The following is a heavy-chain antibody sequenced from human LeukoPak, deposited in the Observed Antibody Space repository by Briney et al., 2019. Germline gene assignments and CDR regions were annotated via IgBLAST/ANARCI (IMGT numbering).Heavy chain of an antibody. CDR3: ARSESNYYDSSGPGDFDY. Sequence: SETLSLTCTVSGGPISSYYWSWIRQPPGKGLEWIGYIYYSGSTNYNPSLKSRVTISVDTSKNQFSLKLSSVTAADTAVYYCARSESNYYDSSGPGDFDYWGQGTLVTVSS. D-gene: IGHD3-22*01. CDR1: GGPISSYY. V-gene: IGHV4-59*01. CDR2: IYYSGST. J-gene: IGHJ4*02.